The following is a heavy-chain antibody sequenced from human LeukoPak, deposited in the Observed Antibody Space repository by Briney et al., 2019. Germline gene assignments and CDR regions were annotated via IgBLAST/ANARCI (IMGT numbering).Heavy chain of an antibody. V-gene: IGHV1-2*02. CDR2: INPNSGGT. CDR1: GGTFSSYA. D-gene: IGHD2-2*01. J-gene: IGHJ4*02. Sequence: ASVKVSCKASGGTFSSYAISWVRQAPGQGLEWMGWINPNSGGTNYAQKFQGRVTMTRDTSISTAYMELSRLRSDDTAVYYCARDIVVVPAAKGDYFDYWGQGTLVTVSS. CDR3: ARDIVVVPAAKGDYFDY.